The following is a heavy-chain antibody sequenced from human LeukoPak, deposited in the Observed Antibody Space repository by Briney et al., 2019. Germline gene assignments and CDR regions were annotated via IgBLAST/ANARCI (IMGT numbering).Heavy chain of an antibody. CDR1: GGSFSGYY. Sequence: SETLSLTCAVYGGSFSGYYWSWIRRPPGKWLEWIGEINHSGSTNYNPSLKSRVTISVDTSKNQFSLKVTSVTAADTAVYYCARDGKPGIAVYWGQGTLVTVSS. CDR3: ARDGKPGIAVY. D-gene: IGHD6-19*01. CDR2: INHSGST. J-gene: IGHJ4*02. V-gene: IGHV4-34*01.